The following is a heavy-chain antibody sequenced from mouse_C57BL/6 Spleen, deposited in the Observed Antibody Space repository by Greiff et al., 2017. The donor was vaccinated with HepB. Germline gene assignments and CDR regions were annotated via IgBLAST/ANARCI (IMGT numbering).Heavy chain of an antibody. CDR3: ARRNGNYGGYFDY. J-gene: IGHJ2*01. V-gene: IGHV1-61*01. CDR1: GYTFTSYW. CDR2: IYPSDSET. Sequence: QVQLQQPGAELVRPGSSVKLSCKASGYTFTSYWMDWVKQRPGQGLEWIGNIYPSDSETHYNQKFKDKATLTVDKSSSTAYMQLSSLTSEDSAIYFCARRNGNYGGYFDYWGQGTTLTVSS. D-gene: IGHD2-1*01.